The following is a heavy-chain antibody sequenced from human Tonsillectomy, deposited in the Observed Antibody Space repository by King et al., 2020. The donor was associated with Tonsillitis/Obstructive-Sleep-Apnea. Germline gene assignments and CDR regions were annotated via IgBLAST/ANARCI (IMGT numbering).Heavy chain of an antibody. D-gene: IGHD2-15*01. V-gene: IGHV6-1*01. Sequence: VQLQQSGPGLVKPSQTLSLTCGISGDNVSSNSAAWTWIRQSPSRGLEGLGRTYYRSKWCNDYAVSVKGRITINPDTSKNQFALQLNSVTPEDTAVYFCARGASGGKMWFDPWGQGTLVTVST. CDR2: TYYRSKWCN. CDR1: GDNVSSNSAA. J-gene: IGHJ5*02. CDR3: ARGASGGKMWFDP.